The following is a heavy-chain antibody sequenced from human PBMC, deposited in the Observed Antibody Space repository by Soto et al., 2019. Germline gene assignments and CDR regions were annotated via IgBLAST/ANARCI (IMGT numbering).Heavy chain of an antibody. J-gene: IGHJ3*02. V-gene: IGHV4-39*01. Sequence: QLQLQESGPGLVKPSETLSLTCTVSGGSISSSSYYWGWIRQPPGKGLEWIGSIYYSGSTYYNPSLKSRVTISVDTSKNQFSLKLSSVTAADPAVYYSARSTARDAFDIWGQGTMVTVSS. CDR2: IYYSGST. CDR1: GGSISSSSYY. CDR3: ARSTARDAFDI.